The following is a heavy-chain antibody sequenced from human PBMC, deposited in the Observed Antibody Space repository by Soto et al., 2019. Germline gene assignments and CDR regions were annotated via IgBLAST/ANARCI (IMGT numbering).Heavy chain of an antibody. V-gene: IGHV4-61*01. CDR1: GCSVCSGNYY. CDR3: ARSMYYSDGSNYSPFDY. D-gene: IGHD3-22*01. CDR2: FYYTGST. Sequence: PSESLSLTCTVSGCSVCSGNYYWSWIRQPPGKGLEWIGYFYYTGSTNYNPSLKSRVTISIDASKNQFSLRLSSVTAADTAVYYCARSMYYSDGSNYSPFDYWGQGTLVTV. J-gene: IGHJ4*02.